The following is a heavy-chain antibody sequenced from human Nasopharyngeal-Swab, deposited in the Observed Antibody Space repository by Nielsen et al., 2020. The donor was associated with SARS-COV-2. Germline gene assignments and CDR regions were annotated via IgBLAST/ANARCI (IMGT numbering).Heavy chain of an antibody. D-gene: IGHD2/OR15-2a*01. CDR1: GDSIAYSTFY. CDR2: MYSNGIT. CDR3: TFYGRF. V-gene: IGHV4-31*06. Sequence: LRLSCTVSGDSIAYSTFYWGWIRQHPVKGLEWIGYMYSNGITNYNPSLKSRIIMSVDTSKNQFSLHLTSVTAADTAVYFCTFYGRFWGQGTLVTVSS. J-gene: IGHJ4*02.